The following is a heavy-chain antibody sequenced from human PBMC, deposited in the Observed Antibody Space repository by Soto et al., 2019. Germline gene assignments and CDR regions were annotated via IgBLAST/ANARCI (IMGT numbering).Heavy chain of an antibody. D-gene: IGHD2-15*01. J-gene: IGHJ4*02. CDR3: ARRPHCSGGICYYGLDN. V-gene: IGHV1-8*01. CDR2: MNPDSGHA. Sequence: GASVKVSCKASGYTFTNSDINWVRQAPGQGLEWMGWMNPDSGHAAYAQKFQGRVTLTTSTSTSTVYMEMRSLGSEDTAVYYCARRPHCSGGICYYGLDNWGQGTRVIVSS. CDR1: GYTFTNSD.